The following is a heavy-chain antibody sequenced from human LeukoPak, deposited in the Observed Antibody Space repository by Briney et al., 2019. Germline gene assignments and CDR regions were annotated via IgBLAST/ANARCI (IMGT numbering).Heavy chain of an antibody. Sequence: SETLSLTCTVSGGSISSSSYYWGWIRQPPGKGLEWIGSIYYSGSTYYNPSLKSRVTISVDTSKNQFSLKLSSVTAADTAVYYCARPNWNGSGYYSIIAFDIWGQGTMVTVSS. CDR2: IYYSGST. CDR1: GGSISSSSYY. V-gene: IGHV4-39*01. J-gene: IGHJ3*02. D-gene: IGHD3-22*01. CDR3: ARPNWNGSGYYSIIAFDI.